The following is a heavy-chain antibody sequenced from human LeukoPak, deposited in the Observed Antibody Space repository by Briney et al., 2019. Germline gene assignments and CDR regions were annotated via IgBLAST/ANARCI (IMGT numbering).Heavy chain of an antibody. Sequence: GGSLRLSCAASGFTFSTYWMSWVRQAPGKGLEWVANIKQDGSEKYYADSVKGRFTISRDNSKNTLYLQMNSLRAEDTAVYYCAKQGSSDAFDIWGQGTMVTVSS. D-gene: IGHD1-26*01. V-gene: IGHV3-7*01. J-gene: IGHJ3*02. CDR1: GFTFSTYW. CDR2: IKQDGSEK. CDR3: AKQGSSDAFDI.